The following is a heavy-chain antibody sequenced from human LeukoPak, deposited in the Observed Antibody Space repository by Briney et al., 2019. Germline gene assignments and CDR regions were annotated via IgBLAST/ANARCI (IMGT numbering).Heavy chain of an antibody. CDR3: VKDSGCGDGFDY. J-gene: IGHJ4*02. CDR1: GFHFNNYA. Sequence: QPGGSLELSCEGPGFHFNNYAKNWVRPPPGKGTEWVGVSLSDGSLEFYVTSENGRFNISPNNSENTLYLQMNSLRAEDTAIYYCVKDSGCGDGFDYWGRGTLVTVSS. V-gene: IGHV3-30*18. CDR2: SLSDGSLE. D-gene: IGHD1-26*01.